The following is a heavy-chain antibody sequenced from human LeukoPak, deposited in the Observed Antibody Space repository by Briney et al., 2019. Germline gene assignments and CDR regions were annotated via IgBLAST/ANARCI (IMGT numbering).Heavy chain of an antibody. Sequence: GGSLRLSCAASGFTFSSYSMNWVRQAPGKGLEWVSYISSSSSTIYYADSVKGRFTISRDNAKNSLYLQMNSLRAEDTAVYYCARGAPYDFWSGCLRVYFDYWGQGTLVTVSS. CDR1: GFTFSSYS. V-gene: IGHV3-48*01. D-gene: IGHD3-3*01. CDR2: ISSSSSTI. CDR3: ARGAPYDFWSGCLRVYFDY. J-gene: IGHJ4*02.